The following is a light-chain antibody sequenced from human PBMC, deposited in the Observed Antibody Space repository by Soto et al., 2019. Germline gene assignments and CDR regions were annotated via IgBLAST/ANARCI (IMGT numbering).Light chain of an antibody. CDR3: QQRSNWPPLT. CDR1: QSVSSY. Sequence: EIVLTQSPATLSLSPGERATLSCRASQSVSSYLAWYQQKPGQAPRLLIYDASNRATGIPVRFSRSGSGTDFTLTISSLEPEDFAVYYCQQRSNWPPLTFGGGTKVEMK. J-gene: IGKJ4*01. V-gene: IGKV3-11*01. CDR2: DAS.